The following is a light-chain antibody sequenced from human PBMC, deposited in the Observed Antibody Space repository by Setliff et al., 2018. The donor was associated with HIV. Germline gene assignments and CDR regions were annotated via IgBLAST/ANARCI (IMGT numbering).Light chain of an antibody. Sequence: QSVLTQPVSVSGSPGQSITISCTGTSSDVGDYNYVSWYQQHPGKAPKLMIYDVSNRPSGVSNRFSGSKSGNTASLTISGLQAEDEAYYYCSSYTSSNTYVFGTGTKVTVL. V-gene: IGLV2-14*03. J-gene: IGLJ1*01. CDR3: SSYTSSNTYV. CDR2: DVS. CDR1: SSDVGDYNY.